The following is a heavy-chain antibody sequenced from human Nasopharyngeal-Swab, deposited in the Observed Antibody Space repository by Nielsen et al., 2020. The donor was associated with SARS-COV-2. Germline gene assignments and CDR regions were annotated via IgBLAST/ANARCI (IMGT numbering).Heavy chain of an antibody. V-gene: IGHV3-21*01. CDR2: ISSSSSYI. Sequence: GESLKISCAASGFTFSNYWMHWVRQAPGKGPEWVSSISSSSSYIYYADSVKGRFTISRDNAKNSLYLQMNSLRAEDTAVYYCARDDVWGQGTTVTVSS. J-gene: IGHJ6*02. CDR3: ARDDV. CDR1: GFTFSNYW.